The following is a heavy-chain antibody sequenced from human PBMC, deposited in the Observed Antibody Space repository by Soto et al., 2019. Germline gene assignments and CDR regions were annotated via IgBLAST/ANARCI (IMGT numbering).Heavy chain of an antibody. CDR2: ISGSSSYI. CDR3: ATPYDTSGNYFGGAFVS. CDR1: GFIFSTYD. V-gene: IGHV3-21*01. Sequence: GGSLRLSCAASGFIFSTYDMNWVRQAPGKGLEWVSTISGSSSYIYSADSVKGRFTISRDNAKNSLYLQMNSLRAEDTAVYYCATPYDTSGNYFGGAFVSCGQGTMVTGSS. D-gene: IGHD3-22*01. J-gene: IGHJ3*02.